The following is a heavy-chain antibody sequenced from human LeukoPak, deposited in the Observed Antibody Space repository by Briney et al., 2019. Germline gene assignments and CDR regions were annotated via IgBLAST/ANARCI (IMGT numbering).Heavy chain of an antibody. CDR3: ASGQYYDLWSGYYVD. V-gene: IGHV4-34*01. Sequence: PSETLSLTCAVYGGSFSGHYWSWIRQPPGRGLEWIGEINHSGSTNYNPSLESRVTISVDTSKNHFSLKLSSVTAADTAVYYCASGQYYDLWSGYYVDWGQGTLVTVSA. CDR2: INHSGST. J-gene: IGHJ4*02. D-gene: IGHD3-3*01. CDR1: GGSFSGHY.